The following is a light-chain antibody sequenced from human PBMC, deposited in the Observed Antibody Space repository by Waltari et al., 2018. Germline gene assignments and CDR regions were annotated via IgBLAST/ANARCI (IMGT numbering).Light chain of an antibody. J-gene: IGKJ4*01. Sequence: DIVMTQSPDSLSVSLGERATINCKSSQRVLYSSNNKNYLAWYQHSPGQPPKLLISWASTRESGVPDRFSGSGSGTDFTLTISSLQAEDVAVYYCQQYYSTLTFGGGTKVEIK. CDR3: QQYYSTLT. V-gene: IGKV4-1*01. CDR1: QRVLYSSNNKNY. CDR2: WAS.